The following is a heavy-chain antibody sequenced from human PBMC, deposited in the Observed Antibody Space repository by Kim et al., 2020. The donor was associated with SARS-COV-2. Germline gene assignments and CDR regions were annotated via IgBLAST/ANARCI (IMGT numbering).Heavy chain of an antibody. V-gene: IGHV1-3*01. CDR3: ARGWVYSYAFDN. J-gene: IGHJ3*02. Sequence: KDSRKFQGRVSITRDTSASTAYMELSSLRSVDTAVYYCARGWVYSYAFDNWGQGTMVTVSS. D-gene: IGHD2-15*01.